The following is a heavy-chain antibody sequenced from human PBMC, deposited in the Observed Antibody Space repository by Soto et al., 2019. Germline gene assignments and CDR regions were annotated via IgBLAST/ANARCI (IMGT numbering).Heavy chain of an antibody. V-gene: IGHV4-34*01. CDR1: GGSFSGYY. Sequence: QVQLQQWGAGLLKPSETLSLTCAVYGGSFSGYYWSWIRQPPGKGLEWIGEINHSGSPNYNPSLKSRVTISVDTSKNQFSLKLSAVTAADTAVYYCARDQYSSGWRGGYFDYWGQGTLVTVSS. CDR3: ARDQYSSGWRGGYFDY. D-gene: IGHD6-19*01. J-gene: IGHJ4*02. CDR2: INHSGSP.